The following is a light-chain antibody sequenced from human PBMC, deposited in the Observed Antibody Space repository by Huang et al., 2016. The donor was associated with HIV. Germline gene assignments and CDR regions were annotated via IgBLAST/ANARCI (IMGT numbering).Light chain of an antibody. Sequence: EIVLTQTPGTLSLSLGERAALSCRASQRVSRSDLDWYKQNPGQAPRLLLHGASTRATGISDRCRRSSCGTNFDHTISTLQPEDFAMYYCQQNSSTPYTFGQGTKVEIK. CDR1: QRVSRSD. V-gene: IGKV3-20*01. CDR2: GAS. J-gene: IGKJ2*01. CDR3: QQNSSTPYT.